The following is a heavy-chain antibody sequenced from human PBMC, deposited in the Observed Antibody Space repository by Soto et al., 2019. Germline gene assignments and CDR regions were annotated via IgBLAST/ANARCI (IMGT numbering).Heavy chain of an antibody. V-gene: IGHV3-21*01. D-gene: IGHD2-15*01. J-gene: IGHJ4*02. CDR3: ARSQRLGYCSGGSCYSLDY. Sequence: EVQLVESGGGLVKPGGSLRLSCAASGFTFSSYSMNWVRQAPGKGLEWVSSISSSSSYIYYADSVKGRFTISRDNAKNSLYLQMNSLRAEDTAVYYCARSQRLGYCSGGSCYSLDYWGQGTLVTVSS. CDR2: ISSSSSYI. CDR1: GFTFSSYS.